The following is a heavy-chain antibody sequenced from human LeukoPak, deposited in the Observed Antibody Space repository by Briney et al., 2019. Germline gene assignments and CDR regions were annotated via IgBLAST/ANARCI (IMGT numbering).Heavy chain of an antibody. Sequence: SVKLSCKASGYTFTSYYMHWVRQPPGQGLEWMGGLIPIFGTANYAQKFQGRVTITPDEATSTAYMEMSSLTAEDTAVYYCARGSTYYESSGKVPFDYWGQGTLVTVSS. V-gene: IGHV1-69*13. CDR1: GYTFTSYY. CDR3: ARGSTYYESSGKVPFDY. CDR2: LIPIFGTA. J-gene: IGHJ4*02. D-gene: IGHD3-22*01.